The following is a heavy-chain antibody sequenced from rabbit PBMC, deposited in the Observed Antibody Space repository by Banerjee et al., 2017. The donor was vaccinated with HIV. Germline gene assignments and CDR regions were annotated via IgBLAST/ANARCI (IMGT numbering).Heavy chain of an antibody. CDR1: GFSFSDKAV. CDR3: ARDTGSSFSSYGMDL. J-gene: IGHJ6*01. D-gene: IGHD8-1*01. Sequence: QEQLVESGGGLVKPEGSLKLSCTASGFSFSDKAVMCWVRQAPGRGLEWIACINVVTGKAVYATWAKGRFTISKTSSTTVTLQMTSLTVADTATYFCARDTGSSFSSYGMDLRGQGTLVTVS. CDR2: INVVTGKA. V-gene: IGHV1S45*01.